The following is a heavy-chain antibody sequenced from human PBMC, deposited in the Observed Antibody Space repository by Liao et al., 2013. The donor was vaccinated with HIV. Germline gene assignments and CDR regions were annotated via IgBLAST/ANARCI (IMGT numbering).Heavy chain of an antibody. D-gene: IGHD3-16*01. J-gene: IGHJ3*01. Sequence: QVQLQESGPRLVKPSETLSLTCSVSGGSTNDYYWSWIRQPAGKGLEWIGRIDASETTKYNPSLKTRVTMSVDTSEDQLSLAVALCHRRGHAVYYCAREFRYDSRWGGLLYVWGRRDNGHRLF. CDR1: GGSTNDYY. CDR2: IDASETT. V-gene: IGHV4-4*07. CDR3: AREFRYDSRWGGLLYV.